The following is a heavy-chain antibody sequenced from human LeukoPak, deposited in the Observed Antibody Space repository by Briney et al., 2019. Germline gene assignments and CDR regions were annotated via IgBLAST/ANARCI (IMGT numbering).Heavy chain of an antibody. CDR2: INWNGGST. J-gene: IGHJ4*02. D-gene: IGHD2-15*01. Sequence: GGSLRLSCAASGFTFDDYGMSWVRQAPGKGLEWVSGINWNGGSTGYADSVKGRFTISRDNAKNSLYLQMSSLRAEDTATYYCGKGRAVVGAAGPDHWGQGTLVTVSS. CDR1: GFTFDDYG. V-gene: IGHV3-20*04. CDR3: GKGRAVVGAAGPDH.